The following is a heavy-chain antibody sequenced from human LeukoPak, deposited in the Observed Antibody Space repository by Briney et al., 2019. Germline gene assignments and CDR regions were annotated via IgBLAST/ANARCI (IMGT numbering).Heavy chain of an antibody. Sequence: GGSLRLSCAASGFTFSSYEMNWVRQAPGKGLEWVSYISSSGSTIYYADSVKGRFTISRDNAKNSLYLQMNSLRAEDTAVYYCAKGQYSSGWYRRSYYYMDVWGKGTTVTISS. CDR2: ISSSGSTI. V-gene: IGHV3-48*03. CDR1: GFTFSSYE. CDR3: AKGQYSSGWYRRSYYYMDV. D-gene: IGHD6-19*01. J-gene: IGHJ6*03.